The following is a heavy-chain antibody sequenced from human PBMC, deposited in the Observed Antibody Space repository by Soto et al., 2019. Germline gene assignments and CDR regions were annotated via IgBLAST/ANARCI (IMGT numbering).Heavy chain of an antibody. V-gene: IGHV4-31*03. J-gene: IGHJ4*02. CDR2: IYYSGST. Sequence: SETLSLTCTVSGGSISSGGYYWSWIRQHPGKGLEWIGYIYYSGSTYYNPPLKSRVTISVDTSKNQFSLKLSSVTAADTAVYYCAGVTTTLFDYWGQGTLVTVSS. CDR1: GGSISSGGYY. CDR3: AGVTTTLFDY. D-gene: IGHD4-4*01.